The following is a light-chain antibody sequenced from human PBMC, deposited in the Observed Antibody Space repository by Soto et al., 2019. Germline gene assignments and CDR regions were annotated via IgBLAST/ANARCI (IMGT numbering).Light chain of an antibody. CDR3: TSYAGKNPWV. Sequence: QSALTQPPSASGSPGQSVTISCTGTSSDVGGYNYVSWYQQHPGKAPKLMIYEVTNRPSGVPDRFSGSKSATTASLTVSGLQADEEAYYYRTSYAGKNPWVFGGGTKLTVL. J-gene: IGLJ3*02. CDR2: EVT. CDR1: SSDVGGYNY. V-gene: IGLV2-8*01.